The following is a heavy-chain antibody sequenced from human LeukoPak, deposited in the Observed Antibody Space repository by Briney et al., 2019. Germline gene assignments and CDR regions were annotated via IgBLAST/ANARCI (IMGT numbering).Heavy chain of an antibody. CDR2: IYYSGST. J-gene: IGHJ4*02. Sequence: SETLSLTCTVSGGSISSSSYYWGWIRQPPGKGLEWIGSIYYSGSTYYNPSLKSRVTISVDTSKNQFSLKLSSVTAADTAVYYCTRSYSSSSDWDYWGQGTLVTVSS. CDR1: GGSISSSSYY. CDR3: TRSYSSSSDWDY. D-gene: IGHD6-6*01. V-gene: IGHV4-39*01.